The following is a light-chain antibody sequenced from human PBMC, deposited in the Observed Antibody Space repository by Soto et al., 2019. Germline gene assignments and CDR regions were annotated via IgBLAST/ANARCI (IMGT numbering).Light chain of an antibody. Sequence: EIVLTQSPGTLSLSPGERAPLSCRASQSVSSSYLAWYQQKPGQAPGQLLYGASSRATGIHDRFSGSGSGTDFTLKTTILEPEDCALYYCQHYRTSFGGGTRVEIK. CDR3: QHYRTS. CDR1: QSVSSSY. CDR2: GAS. J-gene: IGKJ4*01. V-gene: IGKV3-20*01.